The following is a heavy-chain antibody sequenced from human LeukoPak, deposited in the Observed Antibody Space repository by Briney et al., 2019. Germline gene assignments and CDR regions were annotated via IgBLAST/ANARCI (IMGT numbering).Heavy chain of an antibody. Sequence: GGSLRLSCTASGFTFGDYAMSWVRQAPGKGLEWVGFIRSKAYGGTTEYAASVKGRFTISRDDSKSIAYLQMNSLKTEDTAVYYCTRDVINDGSGSAWGQGTLVTVSS. CDR1: GFTFGDYA. D-gene: IGHD3-10*01. CDR3: TRDVINDGSGSA. CDR2: IRSKAYGGTT. J-gene: IGHJ4*02. V-gene: IGHV3-49*04.